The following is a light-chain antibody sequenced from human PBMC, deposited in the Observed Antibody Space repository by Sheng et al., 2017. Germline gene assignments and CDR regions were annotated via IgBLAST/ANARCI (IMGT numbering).Light chain of an antibody. CDR2: VAY. J-gene: IGKJ1*01. Sequence: DIQMTQSPSSLSASVGDRVTIGCRASQNIGNYLNWFQQKPGKAPKLLITVAYILESGVPSRFSGSGSGAEFTLTISSLQPEDFATYYCQQTYSTVWAFGQGTKV. CDR1: QNIGNY. V-gene: IGKV1-39*01. CDR3: QQTYSTVWA.